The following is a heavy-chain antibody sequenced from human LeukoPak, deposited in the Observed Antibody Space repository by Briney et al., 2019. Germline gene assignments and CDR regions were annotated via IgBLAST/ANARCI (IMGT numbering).Heavy chain of an antibody. J-gene: IGHJ4*02. CDR3: ARISWDNSLDY. D-gene: IGHD1/OR15-1a*01. CDR1: GGSLSGYY. Sequence: SETLSLTCDVSGGSLSGYYWSWIRQSPGKGLEWIGYIYYSGGTNYNPSLKSRVTISVDTTKNQFSLNLRSVIAADTAVYFCARISWDNSLDYWGQGTLVSVSS. CDR2: IYYSGGT. V-gene: IGHV4-59*08.